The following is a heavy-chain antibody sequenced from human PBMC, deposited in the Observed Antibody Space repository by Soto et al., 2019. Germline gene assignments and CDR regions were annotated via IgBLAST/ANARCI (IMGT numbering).Heavy chain of an antibody. CDR3: ARGLGILAMYKYVGRGYFFAY. CDR1: GGSVSSGSYY. V-gene: IGHV4-61*01. J-gene: IGHJ4*02. D-gene: IGHD5-12*01. Sequence: SETLSLTCTVSGGSVSSGSYYWSWIRQPPGKELEWIGSIYNSGSTNYNPSLKSRVTISVDTSKSQLSLKLTSVTAADTAVYYCARGLGILAMYKYVGRGYFFAYWGPGTLVTVSS. CDR2: IYNSGST.